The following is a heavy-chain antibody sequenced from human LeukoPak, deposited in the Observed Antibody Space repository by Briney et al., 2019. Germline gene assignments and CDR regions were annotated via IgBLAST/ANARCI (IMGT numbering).Heavy chain of an antibody. V-gene: IGHV3-33*01. Sequence: GGSLRLSCAASGFTFSSYGMHWVRQAPGKGLEWVAVIWYDGSNKYYADSVKGRFTISRDNSKNTLYLQMNSLRAEDTAVYYCARDKYYYDSQYYFDYWGQGTLVTVSS. CDR3: ARDKYYYDSQYYFDY. CDR2: IWYDGSNK. J-gene: IGHJ4*02. D-gene: IGHD3-22*01. CDR1: GFTFSSYG.